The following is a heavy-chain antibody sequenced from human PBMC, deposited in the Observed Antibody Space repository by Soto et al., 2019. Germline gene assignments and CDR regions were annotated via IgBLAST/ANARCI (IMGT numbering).Heavy chain of an antibody. J-gene: IGHJ5*02. CDR3: ASLVVTAHNWFDP. CDR1: GGSISSGDYY. CDR2: IYYSGST. V-gene: IGHV4-30-4*01. D-gene: IGHD2-21*02. Sequence: QVQLQESGPGLVKPSQTLSLTCTVSGGSISSGDYYWSWIRQPPGKGLEWIGYIYYSGSTYYNPSLTRRVTXSXDXXKNQFSLKLSSVTAADTAVYYCASLVVTAHNWFDPWGQGTLVTVSS.